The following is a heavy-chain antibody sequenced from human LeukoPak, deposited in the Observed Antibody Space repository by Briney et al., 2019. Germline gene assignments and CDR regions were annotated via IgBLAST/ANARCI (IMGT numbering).Heavy chain of an antibody. CDR1: GDSISNYF. CDR2: IYYSGST. CDR3: ASRHYYGMDV. Sequence: SETLSLTCTVSGDSISNYFWSWIRQPPGKGLEWIGSIYYSGSTYYNPSLKSRVTISVDTSKNQFSLKLSSVTAADTAVYYCASRHYYGMDVWGQGTTVTVSS. V-gene: IGHV4-39*01. J-gene: IGHJ6*02. D-gene: IGHD6-6*01.